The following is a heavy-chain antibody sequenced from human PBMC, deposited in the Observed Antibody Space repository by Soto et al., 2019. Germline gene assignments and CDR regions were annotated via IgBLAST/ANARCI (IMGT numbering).Heavy chain of an antibody. CDR2: ISGYNGNT. V-gene: IGHV1-18*01. J-gene: IGHJ6*02. CDR1: DNTFTHYG. Sequence: ASVKVSCKSSDNTFTHYGINWVRQAPGQGLEWMGWISGYNGNTKYAQKFQDRVTMTADTSTRAAFMEVRSLTSDNTGVYFCAATGGNYFGLDVWGQGTTVTVSS. D-gene: IGHD2-8*02. CDR3: AATGGNYFGLDV.